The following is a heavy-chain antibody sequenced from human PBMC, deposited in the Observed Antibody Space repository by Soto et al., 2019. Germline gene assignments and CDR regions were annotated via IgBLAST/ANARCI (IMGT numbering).Heavy chain of an antibody. V-gene: IGHV3-7*01. D-gene: IGHD3-16*01. CDR1: GFTFSMYW. J-gene: IGHJ4*02. CDR2: IKEDGSEK. Sequence: DVQLVDSGGDLVQPGGSLRLSCAASGFTFSMYWMSWVRQAPGKGLEWVATIKEDGSEKYYADSVRGRFTISRDKAKSSLYLQMNTLTPEDTAVYYCGATLGARGLKSPPSYWGQGTLVTVAS. CDR3: GATLGARGLKSPPSY.